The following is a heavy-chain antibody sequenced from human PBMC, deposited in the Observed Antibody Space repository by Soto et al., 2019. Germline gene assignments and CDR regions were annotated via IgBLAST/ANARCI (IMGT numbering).Heavy chain of an antibody. J-gene: IGHJ4*02. CDR3: ARDGAVGGGINFYY. CDR2: INAGNGNT. D-gene: IGHD6-19*01. Sequence: QVQLVQSGAEVKKPGASVKVSCKASRYTFSTYAIHWVRQAPGQRLEWMGWINAGNGNTKYSQKFQGRVTITRDTSASTAYMELSSLRSEDTAVYYCARDGAVGGGINFYYWGQGTLVTVSS. CDR1: RYTFSTYA. V-gene: IGHV1-3*01.